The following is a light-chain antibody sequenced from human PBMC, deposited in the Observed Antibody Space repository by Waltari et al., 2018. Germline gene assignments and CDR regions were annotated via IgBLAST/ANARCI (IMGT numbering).Light chain of an antibody. CDR3: QHFTYDLT. CDR2: DAS. J-gene: IGKJ5*01. CDR1: QDTSSA. Sequence: AIQLTQSPSSLSASVGDRVTITCRASQDTSSALAWFQQKPGEAPNLLIYDASKLNNGVPARFSGSGAGTDFTLTISSLQSEDFATYYCQHFTYDLTFGQGTRLEI. V-gene: IGKV1D-13*01.